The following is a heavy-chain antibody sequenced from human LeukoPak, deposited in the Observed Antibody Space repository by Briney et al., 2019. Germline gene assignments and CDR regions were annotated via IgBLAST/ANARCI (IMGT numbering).Heavy chain of an antibody. CDR3: ARGDGYSTLFDY. V-gene: IGHV4-4*02. D-gene: IGHD5-24*01. CDR2: IYHSGST. CDR1: GGSISSSNW. J-gene: IGHJ4*02. Sequence: SGTLSLTCAVSGGSISSSNWWSWVRQPPGKGLEWIGEIYHSGSTNYNPSLKSRVTISVDESKNQFSLKLSSVTAADTAVYYCARGDGYSTLFDYWGQGTLVTVSS.